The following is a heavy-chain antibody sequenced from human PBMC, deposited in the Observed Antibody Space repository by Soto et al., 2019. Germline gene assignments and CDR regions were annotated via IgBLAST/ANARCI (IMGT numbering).Heavy chain of an antibody. Sequence: EVQLLESGGGLVQPGGSLRLSCAASGFTFSSFAMTWVRQAPGKGLEWVLAISGSSGHTYYAGSVMGGFTISRGNSNTALYLQMDRLSADDTAVYYSAKGPPEYIWGSSLRYSDYWGQGSLVTVSS. D-gene: IGHD3-16*01. J-gene: IGHJ4*02. CDR1: GFTFSSFA. CDR2: ISGSSGHT. V-gene: IGHV3-23*01. CDR3: AKGPPEYIWGSSLRYSDY.